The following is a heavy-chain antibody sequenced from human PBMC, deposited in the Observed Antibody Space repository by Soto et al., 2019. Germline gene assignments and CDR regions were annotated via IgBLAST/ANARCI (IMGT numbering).Heavy chain of an antibody. V-gene: IGHV4-59*01. D-gene: IGHD3-16*02. Sequence: SETLSLTCTVSGGSISSYYWSWIRQPPGKGLEWIGYIYYSGSTNYNPSLKSRVTISVDTSKNQFSLKLSSVTAADTAVYYCARGIMITFGGVIVTREYYYGMDVWGQGTTVTVSS. CDR2: IYYSGST. CDR1: GGSISSYY. CDR3: ARGIMITFGGVIVTREYYYGMDV. J-gene: IGHJ6*02.